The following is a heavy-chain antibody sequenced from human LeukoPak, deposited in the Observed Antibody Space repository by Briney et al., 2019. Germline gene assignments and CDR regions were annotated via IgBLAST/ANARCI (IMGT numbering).Heavy chain of an antibody. CDR3: ARGPYYYDTSSFYFGY. Sequence: ASVKVSCKSSGYTFTGYYMHWVRQAPGQGLEWVGWINPNSGDTKYAQKFQGRVTMTRDTSISTVYMELTRLTSDDTAVYYCARGPYYYDTSSFYFGYWGQGTLVTVSS. V-gene: IGHV1-2*02. J-gene: IGHJ4*02. CDR2: INPNSGDT. CDR1: GYTFTGYY. D-gene: IGHD3-22*01.